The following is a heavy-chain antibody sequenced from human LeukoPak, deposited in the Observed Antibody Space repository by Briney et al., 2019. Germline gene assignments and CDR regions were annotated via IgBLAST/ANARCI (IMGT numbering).Heavy chain of an antibody. J-gene: IGHJ3*02. D-gene: IGHD1-14*01. V-gene: IGHV4-39*01. CDR2: IYYSGTT. Sequence: PSETLSLTCAVYGGSFSGYYWGWIRQPPWKGLEWIGSIYYSGTTYYNPSLKSRVTISVDTSKKQFSLKLRSVTAADTAVYYCARHEWGITNAFDIWGQGTMVTVSS. CDR1: GGSFSGYY. CDR3: ARHEWGITNAFDI.